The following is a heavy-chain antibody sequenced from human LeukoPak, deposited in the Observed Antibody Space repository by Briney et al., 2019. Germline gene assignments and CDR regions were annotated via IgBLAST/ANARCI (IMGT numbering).Heavy chain of an antibody. Sequence: ASVKVSCKASGGTFSSYAISWVRQAPGQGLEWMGGIIPIFGTANYAQKFQGRVTITADESTSTAYMELSSLRSEDTVVYYCARDPPGRDGYKWVPAFDYWGQGTLVTVSS. CDR2: IIPIFGTA. D-gene: IGHD5-24*01. CDR1: GGTFSSYA. J-gene: IGHJ4*02. CDR3: ARDPPGRDGYKWVPAFDY. V-gene: IGHV1-69*13.